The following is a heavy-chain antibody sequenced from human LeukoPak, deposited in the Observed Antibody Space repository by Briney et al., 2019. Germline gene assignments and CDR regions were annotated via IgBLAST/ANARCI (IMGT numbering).Heavy chain of an antibody. CDR1: GFTFSNYA. Sequence: GGSLRLSCAGSGFTFSNYAMHWVRQAPGKGLEWVAVISYDGSNKYYADSVKGRFTISRDNSKNTLYLQMNSLRGEDTAVYYCARDRSTVTDPEFYYYYMDVWGKGTTVAVSS. V-gene: IGHV3-30*04. CDR3: ARDRSTVTDPEFYYYYMDV. J-gene: IGHJ6*03. CDR2: ISYDGSNK. D-gene: IGHD4-17*01.